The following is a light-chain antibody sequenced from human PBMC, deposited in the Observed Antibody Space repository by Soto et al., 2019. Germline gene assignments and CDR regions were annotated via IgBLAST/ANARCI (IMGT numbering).Light chain of an antibody. CDR1: QSVISSY. CDR2: GAS. CDR3: QQYNNWPPLT. V-gene: IGKV3-20*01. J-gene: IGKJ4*01. Sequence: EIVLTQSPGTLSLSPGERATLSCRASQSVISSYLAWHQKKPGQAPRLLIYGASTRATGIPDRFSGSGSGTDFTLTISRLEPEDFAVYYCQQYNNWPPLTFGGGTKVEIK.